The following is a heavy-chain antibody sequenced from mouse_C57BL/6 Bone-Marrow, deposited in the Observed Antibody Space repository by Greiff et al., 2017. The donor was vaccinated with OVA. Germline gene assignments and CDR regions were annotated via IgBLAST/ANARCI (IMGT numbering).Heavy chain of an antibody. V-gene: IGHV1-53*01. CDR1: GYTFTSYW. CDR2: INPSNGGT. Sequence: QVQLKQPGTELVKPGASVKLSCKASGYTFTSYWMHWVKQRPGQGLEWIGNINPSNGGTNYNEKFKSKATLTVDKSSSTAYMQLSSLTSEDSAVYYCARGRITTVVATKFAYWGQGTLVTVSA. J-gene: IGHJ3*01. CDR3: ARGRITTVVATKFAY. D-gene: IGHD1-1*01.